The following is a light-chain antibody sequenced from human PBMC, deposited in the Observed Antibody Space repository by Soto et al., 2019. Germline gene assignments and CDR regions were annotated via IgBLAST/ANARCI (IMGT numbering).Light chain of an antibody. CDR2: SAS. CDR3: QQCHYLLT. J-gene: IGKJ4*01. V-gene: IGKV1-33*01. Sequence: DIQMTQSPSSLSASVGDRVTITCQASQDISKSVNWYQQKLGKVPKRLIYSASNLETGVPSRFSGSGSGTDFTFTISSLQPEDVATYYCQQCHYLLTVGGGTKVDSK. CDR1: QDISKS.